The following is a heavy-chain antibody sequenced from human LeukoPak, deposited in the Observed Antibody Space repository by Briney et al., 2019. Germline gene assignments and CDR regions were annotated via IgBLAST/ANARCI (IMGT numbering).Heavy chain of an antibody. CDR2: ISRSSNTT. Sequence: GGSLRLSCAASGFTFDDYTMHWVRQAPGKGKGLEWVSHISRSSNTTYYADSVKGRFTISRDNAKNSLYLQMSSLRVEDTAVYYCARAAGIAASGTRFDYFDYWGQGALVTVSS. D-gene: IGHD6-13*01. V-gene: IGHV3-48*01. CDR3: ARAAGIAASGTRFDYFDY. J-gene: IGHJ4*02. CDR1: GFTFDDYT.